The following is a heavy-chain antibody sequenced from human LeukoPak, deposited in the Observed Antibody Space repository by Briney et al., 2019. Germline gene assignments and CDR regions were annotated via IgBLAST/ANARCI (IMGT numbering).Heavy chain of an antibody. Sequence: GGSLRLSCAASGFTFDDYAMXXVRXXPGXGXXXVSGISWNSGSIGYADSVKGRFTISXDXXKXSLYLQMNSLRAEDTALYYCAREAYTVTFFDYWGQGTLVTVSS. CDR1: GFTFDDYA. D-gene: IGHD4-11*01. CDR2: ISWNSGSI. V-gene: IGHV3-9*01. J-gene: IGHJ4*02. CDR3: AREAYTVTFFDY.